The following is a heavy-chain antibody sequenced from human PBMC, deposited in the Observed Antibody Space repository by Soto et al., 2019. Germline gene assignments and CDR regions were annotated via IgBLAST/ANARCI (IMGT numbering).Heavy chain of an antibody. CDR3: AKGGYCSSTSCFDY. J-gene: IGHJ4*02. V-gene: IGHV3-48*03. CDR1: GFTFSSYE. D-gene: IGHD2-2*01. Sequence: EVQLVESGGGLVQPGGSLRLSCAASGFTFSSYEMNWVRQAPGKGLEWVSYISSSGSTIYYADSVKGRFTISRDNAKNSLYLQMNSLRDEDTAVYYCAKGGYCSSTSCFDYWGQGTLVTVSS. CDR2: ISSSGSTI.